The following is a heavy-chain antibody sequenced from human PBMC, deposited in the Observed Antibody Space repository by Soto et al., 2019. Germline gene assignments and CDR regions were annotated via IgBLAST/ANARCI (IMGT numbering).Heavy chain of an antibody. CDR3: TAAYCGGDCYSG. CDR2: IKIKTDGGTT. V-gene: IGHV3-15*01. D-gene: IGHD2-21*02. J-gene: IGHJ1*01. Sequence: NPGGSLRLSCAASGFTFSNALMSGVGQAPGKGLEWVGRIKIKTDGGTTDYAAPVKGRFTISRDDSKNTLYLQMNSLKTEDTAVYYCTAAYCGGDCYSGWGQGTLVTVSS. CDR1: GFTFSNAL.